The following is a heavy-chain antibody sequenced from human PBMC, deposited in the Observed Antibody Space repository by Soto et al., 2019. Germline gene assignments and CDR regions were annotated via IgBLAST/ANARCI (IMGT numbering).Heavy chain of an antibody. D-gene: IGHD2-15*01. CDR3: ARRWGRSFDY. J-gene: IGHJ4*02. V-gene: IGHV4-30-2*01. CDR1: GGSISSGGYS. CDR2: IYHSGST. Sequence: SETLSLTCAVSGGSISSGGYSWSWIRQPPGKGLEWIGYIYHSGSTYYNPSLKSRVTISVDTSKNQFSLKLSSVTAADTAVYYCARRWGRSFDYWGQGTLVTVSS.